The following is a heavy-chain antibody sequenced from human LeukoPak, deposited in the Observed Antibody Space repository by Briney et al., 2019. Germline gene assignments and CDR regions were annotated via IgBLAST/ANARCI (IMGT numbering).Heavy chain of an antibody. CDR3: ARRSRVYDYVWGSYRWNAFDI. V-gene: IGHV4-34*01. CDR1: GGSFSGYY. Sequence: SETLSLICGVYGGSFSGYYWSWIRQHPGKGLEWIGEINHSGSTNYNPSLKSRVTISVDTSKNQFSLKLSSVTAADTAVYYCARRSRVYDYVWGSYRWNAFDIWGHGTMVTVSS. CDR2: INHSGST. J-gene: IGHJ3*02. D-gene: IGHD3-16*02.